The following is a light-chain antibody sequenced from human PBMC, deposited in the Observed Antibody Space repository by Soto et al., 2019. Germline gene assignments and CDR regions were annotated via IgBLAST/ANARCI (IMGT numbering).Light chain of an antibody. CDR1: QSVSSSY. V-gene: IGKV3-20*01. CDR3: QQYGSSPWT. J-gene: IGKJ1*01. Sequence: EIVLTQSPGTLSLSPGERATLSCRASQSVSSSYLAWYQQKPGQAPRPLIYGASSRAIGIPDRFSGSGSGTDFTLTNSRLEPEDVAVYYCQQYGSSPWTFGQGTKVEIK. CDR2: GAS.